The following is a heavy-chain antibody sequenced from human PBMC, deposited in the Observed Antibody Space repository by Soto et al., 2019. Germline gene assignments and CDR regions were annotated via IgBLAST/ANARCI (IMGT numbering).Heavy chain of an antibody. J-gene: IGHJ4*02. CDR3: ARVPRRWLRHIVVVTATQFDY. Sequence: QVQLQESGPGLVKPSETLSLTCTVSGGSVSSGSYYWSWIRQPPGKGLEWIGYIYYSGSTNYNPALKGRVTISVDTSKNQFSRKLSSVTAADTAVYYCARVPRRWLRHIVVVTATQFDYWGQGTLVTVSS. V-gene: IGHV4-61*01. CDR1: GGSVSSGSYY. CDR2: IYYSGST. D-gene: IGHD2-21*02.